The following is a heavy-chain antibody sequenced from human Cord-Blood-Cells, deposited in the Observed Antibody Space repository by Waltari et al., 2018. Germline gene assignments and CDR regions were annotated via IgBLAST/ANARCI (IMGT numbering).Heavy chain of an antibody. Sequence: QVQLVESGGGVVQPGRYLRLSCAGAGFTFSSFAMHWVRQAPGKGLEWVAVISYDGSNKYYADSVKGRFTISRDNSKNTLYLQMNSLRAEDTAVYYCAREPLGYWGQGTLVTVSS. CDR2: ISYDGSNK. CDR1: GFTFSSFA. V-gene: IGHV3-30*04. CDR3: AREPLGY. J-gene: IGHJ4*02.